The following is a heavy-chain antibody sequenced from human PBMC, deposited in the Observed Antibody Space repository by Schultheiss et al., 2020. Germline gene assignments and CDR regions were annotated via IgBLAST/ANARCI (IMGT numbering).Heavy chain of an antibody. CDR3: ARGGYGSGSYYTDYYFDY. V-gene: IGHV4-59*01. CDR1: GGSFSSYY. CDR2: IYYSGST. J-gene: IGHJ4*02. Sequence: SETLSLTCAVYGGSFSSYYWSWIRQPPGKGLEWIGYIYYSGSTYYNPSLKSRVTISVDTSKNQFSLKLSSVTAADTAVYYCARGGYGSGSYYTDYYFDYWGQGTLVTVSS. D-gene: IGHD3-10*01.